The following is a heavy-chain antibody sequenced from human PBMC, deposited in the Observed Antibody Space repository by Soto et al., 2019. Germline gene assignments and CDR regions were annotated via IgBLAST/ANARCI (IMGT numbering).Heavy chain of an antibody. CDR3: AKDSPYIAAAGPPFDY. J-gene: IGHJ4*02. Sequence: PSETLSLTCTVSGGSISSGDYYWSWIRQPPGKGLEWIGYIYYSGNTYYNPSLKSRVTISVDTSKNQFSLKLSSVTAADTAVHYCAKDSPYIAAAGPPFDYWGQGTLVTVSS. CDR1: GGSISSGDYY. CDR2: IYYSGNT. D-gene: IGHD6-13*01. V-gene: IGHV4-30-4*01.